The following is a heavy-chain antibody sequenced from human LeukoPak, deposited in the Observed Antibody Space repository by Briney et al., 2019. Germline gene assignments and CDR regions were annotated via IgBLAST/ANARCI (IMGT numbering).Heavy chain of an antibody. CDR2: IRYDGSNK. CDR3: AKAHYYGSGSYHYYYYMDV. Sequence: PGGSLRLSCAASGFTFSSYGMHWVRQAPGKGLEWVAFIRYDGSNKCYADSVKGRFTISRDNSKNTLYLQMNSLRAEDTAVYYCAKAHYYGSGSYHYYYYMDVWGKGTTVTISS. D-gene: IGHD3-10*01. J-gene: IGHJ6*03. V-gene: IGHV3-30*02. CDR1: GFTFSSYG.